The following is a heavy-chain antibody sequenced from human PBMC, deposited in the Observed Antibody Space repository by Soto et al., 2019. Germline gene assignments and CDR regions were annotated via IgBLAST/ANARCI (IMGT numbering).Heavy chain of an antibody. CDR1: GFTFSSYA. D-gene: IGHD2-2*01. V-gene: IGHV3-23*01. J-gene: IGHJ4*02. Sequence: GGSLRLSCAASGFTFSSYAMSWVRQAPGKGLEWVSAISGSGGSTYYADSVKGRFTISRDNSKNTLYLQMNSLRAEDTAVYYCAKHELGYCSSTSCYFDYWGQGTLVTVSS. CDR2: ISGSGGST. CDR3: AKHELGYCSSTSCYFDY.